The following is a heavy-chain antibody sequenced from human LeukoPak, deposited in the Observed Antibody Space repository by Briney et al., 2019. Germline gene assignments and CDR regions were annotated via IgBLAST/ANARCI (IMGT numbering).Heavy chain of an antibody. D-gene: IGHD6-13*01. J-gene: IGHJ4*02. CDR2: I. Sequence: PGASLRLSCAASGLTFSSYAMSWVRQAPGKGLEWVSAIKGRFTISRDNSKNTLYLQMNSLRAEDTAVYYCAKGTIAAAGLFDYWGQGTLVTVSS. V-gene: IGHV3-23*01. CDR3: AKGTIAAAGLFDY. CDR1: GLTFSSYA.